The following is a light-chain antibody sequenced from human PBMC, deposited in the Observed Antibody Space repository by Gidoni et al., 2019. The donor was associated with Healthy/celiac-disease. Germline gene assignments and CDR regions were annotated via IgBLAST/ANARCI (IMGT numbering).Light chain of an antibody. J-gene: IGKJ1*01. CDR2: KAS. CDR3: QQYNSYSRT. V-gene: IGKV1-5*03. CDR1: QSISSW. Sequence: DIQMTQSPSTLSASVGDRVTITCRASQSISSWLALYQQKPGKAPKLLIYKASSLESGVPSRFSGSESGTEFTLTISSLQPDDFATYYCQQYNSYSRTFGQWTKVEIK.